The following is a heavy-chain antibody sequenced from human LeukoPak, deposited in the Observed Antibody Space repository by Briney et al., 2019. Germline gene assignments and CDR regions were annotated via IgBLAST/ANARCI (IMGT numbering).Heavy chain of an antibody. V-gene: IGHV4-59*01. CDR3: ARRGYFEGSDLDH. Sequence: SETLSLTCTVSHGSINSYYWSWIRQPPGKGLEGIAYIYYSGSTNYNPSLKSRVTIALNTSKNQLSLRLSSVTAADTAVYFCARRGYFEGSDLDHWGQGTLVTVSS. CDR2: IYYSGST. J-gene: IGHJ4*02. D-gene: IGHD3-22*01. CDR1: HGSINSYY.